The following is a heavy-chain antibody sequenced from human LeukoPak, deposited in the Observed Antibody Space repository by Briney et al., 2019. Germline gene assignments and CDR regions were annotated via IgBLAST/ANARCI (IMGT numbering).Heavy chain of an antibody. V-gene: IGHV4-34*01. D-gene: IGHD2-21*02. J-gene: IGHJ6*03. CDR1: GVSFSGYY. Sequence: SETLSLTCAVYGVSFSGYYWSWLRQPPGKGLEWIGEINHSGKTNYNPSLKSRVTISVDTSKNQFSLKLGSVTAADTAVYYWARSEIVVVTAIPSYYYYMDVWGKGTTVSVSS. CDR3: ARSEIVVVTAIPSYYYYMDV. CDR2: INHSGKT.